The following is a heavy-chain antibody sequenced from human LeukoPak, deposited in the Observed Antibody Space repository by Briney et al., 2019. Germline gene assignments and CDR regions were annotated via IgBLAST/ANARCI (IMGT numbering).Heavy chain of an antibody. J-gene: IGHJ4*02. D-gene: IGHD4-17*01. CDR3: AKAARTTVIYSFDS. CDR2: ISAGGGVT. CDR1: GFTFSNYA. Sequence: PGGSLRLSCAVSGFTFSNYAMVWVRQAPGKGLDWVSSISAGGGVTSNADSVKGRFTISRDNSKNTLYLQMNSLRAEDTAMYYCAKAARTTVIYSFDSWGQGTLVTVSS. V-gene: IGHV3-23*01.